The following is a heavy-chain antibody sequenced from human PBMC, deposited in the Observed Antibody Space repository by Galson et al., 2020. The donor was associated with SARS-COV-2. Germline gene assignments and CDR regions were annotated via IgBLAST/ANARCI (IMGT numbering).Heavy chain of an antibody. CDR3: ARAGQCSAPNCYALDV. Sequence: ASVKVSCKASGYYFVSPFIHWVRPAPGQGLEWMGWINPATGDTLYAQNFQGRVTMTASMYTNTAFLEVTGLTSDDTAVYFCARAGQCSAPNCYALDVWGQGTTVTVS. CDR1: GYYFVSPF. D-gene: IGHD2-2*01. CDR2: INPATGDT. V-gene: IGHV1-2*02. J-gene: IGHJ6*02.